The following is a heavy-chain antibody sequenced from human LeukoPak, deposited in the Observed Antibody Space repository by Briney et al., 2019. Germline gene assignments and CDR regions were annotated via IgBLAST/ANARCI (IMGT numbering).Heavy chain of an antibody. CDR1: GGSISSSSYY. Sequence: SETLSLTCTVSGGSISSSSYYWGWIRQPPGKGLEWIGSIYYSGSTYCNPSLKSRVTISVDTSKNQFSLKLSSVTAADTAVYYCARHSPLPAYDFWSYGMDVWGQGTTVAVSS. CDR2: IYYSGST. J-gene: IGHJ6*02. V-gene: IGHV4-39*01. CDR3: ARHSPLPAYDFWSYGMDV. D-gene: IGHD3-3*01.